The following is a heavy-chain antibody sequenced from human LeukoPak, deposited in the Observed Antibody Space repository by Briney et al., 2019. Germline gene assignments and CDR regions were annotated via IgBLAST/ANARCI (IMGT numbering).Heavy chain of an antibody. D-gene: IGHD1-1*01. CDR3: ARVPEGIRFDY. CDR2: IYSSGNT. Sequence: SETLSLTCTVSGGSISSSFWSWIRQAPGGGLAWIGYIYSSGNTTYNPSLKSRVTISVDTSKNQFSLKLTSMSVADTAVYFCARVPEGIRFDYWGQGALVTVSS. CDR1: GGSISSSF. J-gene: IGHJ4*02. V-gene: IGHV4-4*09.